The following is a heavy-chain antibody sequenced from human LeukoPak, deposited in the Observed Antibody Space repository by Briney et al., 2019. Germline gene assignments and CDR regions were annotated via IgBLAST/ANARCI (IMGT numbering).Heavy chain of an antibody. V-gene: IGHV7-4-1*02. Sequence: GASVKVSCKASGYTFTSYAMNWVRQAPGQGLEWMGWINTNTGNPTYAQGFTGRFVFSLDTSVSTAYLQISSLKAEDTAVYYCASGIAAANPFWFQHWGQGTLVTVSS. CDR2: INTNTGNP. CDR1: GYTFTSYA. CDR3: ASGIAAANPFWFQH. D-gene: IGHD6-13*01. J-gene: IGHJ1*01.